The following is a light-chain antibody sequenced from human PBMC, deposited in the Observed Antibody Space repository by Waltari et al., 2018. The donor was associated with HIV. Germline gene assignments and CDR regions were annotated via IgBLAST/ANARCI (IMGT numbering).Light chain of an antibody. V-gene: IGLV3-25*03. J-gene: IGLJ3*02. CDR3: QSADISDYYLVL. Sequence: SYELTQPPSVSVSPGQTARITCPGDALPNQYAYWYQQKPGQAPGLMIYKDSQRPSGIPERFSCSTSGTTVTLTISGVQAEDEADYYCQSADISDYYLVLFGGGTKLTVL. CDR2: KDS. CDR1: ALPNQY.